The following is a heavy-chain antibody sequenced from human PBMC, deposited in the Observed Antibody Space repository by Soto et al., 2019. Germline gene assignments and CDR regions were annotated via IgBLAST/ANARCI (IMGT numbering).Heavy chain of an antibody. Sequence: EVRLEESGGGFVQPGGALRLSCVFSGLTSSGIELNWVRQAAGKGLEWLSYISASGDTVDYIDSVRGRFTISRDNDKQSLFLQMSALRVEDTAVYYCAGLSVTGGVDVWGQGTTVTVSS. D-gene: IGHD2-21*02. J-gene: IGHJ6*02. CDR1: GLTSSGIE. V-gene: IGHV3-48*03. CDR3: AGLSVTGGVDV. CDR2: ISASGDTV.